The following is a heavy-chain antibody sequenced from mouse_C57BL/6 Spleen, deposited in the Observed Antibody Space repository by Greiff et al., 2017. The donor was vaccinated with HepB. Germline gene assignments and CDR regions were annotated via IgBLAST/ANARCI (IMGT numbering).Heavy chain of an antibody. CDR1: GYTFTSYW. D-gene: IGHD2-5*01. CDR3: ARRSYYSNPLDY. J-gene: IGHJ2*01. Sequence: QVQLKQPGAELVKPGASVKLSCKASGYTFTSYWMQWVKQRPGQGLEWIGEIDPSDSYTNYNQKFKGKATLTVDTSSSTAYMQLSSLTSEDSAVYYCARRSYYSNPLDYWGQGTTLTVSS. V-gene: IGHV1-50*01. CDR2: IDPSDSYT.